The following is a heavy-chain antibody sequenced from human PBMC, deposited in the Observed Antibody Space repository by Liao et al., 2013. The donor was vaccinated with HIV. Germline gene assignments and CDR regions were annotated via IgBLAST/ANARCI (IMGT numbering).Heavy chain of an antibody. CDR3: ARGLRRDGYSTFDY. CDR1: GDLIRRDNYY. J-gene: IGHJ4*02. Sequence: QVRLQESGPGLVKPSQTLSLTCTVSGDLIRRDNYYWTWIRQPAGKGLEWIGEINHSGSTNYNPSLKSRVTISVDTSKNQFSLKLSSVTAADTAVYYCARGLRRDGYSTFDYWGQGTLVTVSS. V-gene: IGHV4-61*02. D-gene: IGHD5-24*01. CDR2: INHSGST.